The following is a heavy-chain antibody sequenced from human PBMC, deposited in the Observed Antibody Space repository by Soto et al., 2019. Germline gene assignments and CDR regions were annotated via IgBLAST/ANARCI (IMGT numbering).Heavy chain of an antibody. CDR3: ARQYCGGDCYLAFDI. Sequence: GGSLSLSCAASGFTVNSNYMSWVRQAPGKGLEWVSVIHSGSITYYADSVKGRFTISRDHSKNALFLQMNSLRAEDTAVYYCARQYCGGDCYLAFDIWGQGTLVTVSS. D-gene: IGHD2-21*02. V-gene: IGHV3-53*01. CDR2: IHSGSIT. CDR1: GFTVNSNY. J-gene: IGHJ3*02.